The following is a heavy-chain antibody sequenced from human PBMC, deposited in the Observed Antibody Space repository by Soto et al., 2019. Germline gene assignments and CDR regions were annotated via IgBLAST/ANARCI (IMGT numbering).Heavy chain of an antibody. CDR1: GFTFSSNW. Sequence: GGSLRLSCAASGFTFSSNWMSWVRQSPGKGLEWVANINQEGSDTYYVDSVKGRFTISRDNAKNSLYLQMNNLRAEDTAVYYCVNYDFRSGYNWFDPWGQGTLVTVSS. V-gene: IGHV3-7*01. D-gene: IGHD3-3*01. CDR3: VNYDFRSGYNWFDP. J-gene: IGHJ5*02. CDR2: INQEGSDT.